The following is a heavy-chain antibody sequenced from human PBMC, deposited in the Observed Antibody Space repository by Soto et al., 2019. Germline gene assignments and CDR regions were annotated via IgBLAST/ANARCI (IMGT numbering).Heavy chain of an antibody. Sequence: GGSLRLSCAASGFTFSDHYMDWVRQAPGKGLEWVGRTRNKANSYTTEYAESVKGRFTISRDDSKNSLYLQMNSLKTEDTAVYYCARANYGSGSYYFDYWGQGTLVTVSS. CDR1: GFTFSDHY. D-gene: IGHD3-10*01. CDR2: TRNKANSYTT. V-gene: IGHV3-72*01. J-gene: IGHJ4*02. CDR3: ARANYGSGSYYFDY.